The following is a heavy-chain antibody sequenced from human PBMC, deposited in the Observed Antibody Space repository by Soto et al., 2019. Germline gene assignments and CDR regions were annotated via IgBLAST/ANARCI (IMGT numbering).Heavy chain of an antibody. J-gene: IGHJ4*02. Sequence: QVQLQESGPGLVKPSETLSLTCTVSGGSVSSGSYYWSWIRQPPGKGLEWIGYIYYSGSTNYNPSLKSRXPXSXXTSKNQFSLKLSSVTAADTAVYYCARTESSGCIDYWGQGTLVTVSS. D-gene: IGHD6-19*01. CDR2: IYYSGST. V-gene: IGHV4-61*01. CDR1: GGSVSSGSYY. CDR3: ARTESSGCIDY.